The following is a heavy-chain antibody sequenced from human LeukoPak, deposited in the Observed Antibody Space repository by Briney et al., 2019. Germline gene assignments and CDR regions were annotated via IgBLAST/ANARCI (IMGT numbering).Heavy chain of an antibody. V-gene: IGHV3-73*01. Sequence: TGGSLRLSCAASGFTFSGSAMHWVRQASGKGLEWVGRIRSKANSYATAYAASVKGRFTISRDNAKNTLYLQMNSLRAEDTAVYFCARDGSLPDYWGQGTLVTVSS. CDR2: IRSKANSYAT. CDR1: GFTFSGSA. J-gene: IGHJ4*02. D-gene: IGHD5-24*01. CDR3: ARDGSLPDY.